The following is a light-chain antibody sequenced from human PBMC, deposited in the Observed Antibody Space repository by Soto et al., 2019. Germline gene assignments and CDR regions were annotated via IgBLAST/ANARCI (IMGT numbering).Light chain of an antibody. CDR1: QGISSA. Sequence: AIQLTQSPSSLSASVGDSVTITCRASQGISSALAWYQQTPGRAPKLLIYDASTLASGVPSRFSGSRSGTDFTLTVSSVQPEDFATYYCQQFDDYPFTVGPGTKVDSK. CDR3: QQFDDYPFT. V-gene: IGKV1D-13*01. J-gene: IGKJ3*01. CDR2: DAS.